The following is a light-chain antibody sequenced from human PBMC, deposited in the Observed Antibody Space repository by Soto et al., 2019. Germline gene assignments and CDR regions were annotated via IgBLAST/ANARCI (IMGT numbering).Light chain of an antibody. CDR3: QHYNSYSEA. CDR2: KAS. J-gene: IGKJ1*01. CDR1: QSISSW. Sequence: IHMTQSPSPLSASVGDRVPIACRASQSISSWLAWYQQKPGKAPKLLIYKASTLKSGVPSRFSGSGSGTEFTLTISSLQPDDFATYYCQHYNSYSEAFGQGTKVDIK. V-gene: IGKV1-5*03.